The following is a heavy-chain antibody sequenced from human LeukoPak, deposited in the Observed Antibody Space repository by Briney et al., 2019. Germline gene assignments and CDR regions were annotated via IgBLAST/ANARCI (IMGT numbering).Heavy chain of an antibody. CDR1: GFTVSSNY. CDR3: ARDGWQQLVGRYFDY. J-gene: IGHJ4*02. D-gene: IGHD6-13*01. V-gene: IGHV3-66*01. CDR2: IYSGGST. Sequence: PGGSLRLSCAASGFTVSSNYMSWVRQAPGKGLEWVSVIYSGGSTYYADSVKGRFTISRDNSKNTLYLQMNSLRAEGTAVYYCARDGWQQLVGRYFDYWGQGTLVTVSS.